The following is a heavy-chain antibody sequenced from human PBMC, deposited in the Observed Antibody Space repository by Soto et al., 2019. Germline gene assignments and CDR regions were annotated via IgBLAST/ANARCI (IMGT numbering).Heavy chain of an antibody. CDR3: ATWGWGDYGNGAFDI. D-gene: IGHD4-17*01. J-gene: IGHJ3*02. CDR1: GFTFSDYY. V-gene: IGHV3-11*06. Sequence: GGSLRLSCAASGFTFSDYYMSWIRQAPGKGLEWVSYISSSSSYTNYADSVKGRFTISRDNAKNSLYLQMNSLRAEDTAVYYCATWGWGDYGNGAFDIWGQGTMVTVSS. CDR2: ISSSSSYT.